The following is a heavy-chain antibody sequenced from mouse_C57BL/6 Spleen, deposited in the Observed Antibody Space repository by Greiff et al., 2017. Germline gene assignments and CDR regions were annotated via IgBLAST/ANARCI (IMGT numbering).Heavy chain of an antibody. V-gene: IGHV5-9-1*02. D-gene: IGHD1-1*01. CDR1: GFTFSSYA. CDR3: TRDFPYNGSSDWYFDV. J-gene: IGHJ1*03. CDR2: ISSGGDYI. Sequence: DVMLVESGEGLVKPGGSLKLSCAASGFTFSSYAMSWVRQTPEKRLEWVAYISSGGDYIYYADTVKGRFTISRDHARNTMYLQMSSLKSEDNAMYYCTRDFPYNGSSDWYFDVWGTGTTVTVSS.